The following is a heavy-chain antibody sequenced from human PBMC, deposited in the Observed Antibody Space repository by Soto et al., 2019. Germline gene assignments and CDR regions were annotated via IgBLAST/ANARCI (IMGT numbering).Heavy chain of an antibody. D-gene: IGHD2-8*02. Sequence: EVQLVESGGGLVKPGGSLRLSCAASGFTFSSYSMNWVRQAPGKGLEWVASISSGGTYIYYADSLKGRLTISRDNAKNSLSLQMNSLRAEDTAVYYCARDLTGRYDFDYWGQGTLITVSS. J-gene: IGHJ4*02. CDR2: ISSGGTYI. CDR1: GFTFSSYS. V-gene: IGHV3-21*01. CDR3: ARDLTGRYDFDY.